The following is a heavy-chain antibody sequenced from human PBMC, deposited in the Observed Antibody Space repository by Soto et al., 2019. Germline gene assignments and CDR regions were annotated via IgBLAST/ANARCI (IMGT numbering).Heavy chain of an antibody. Sequence: SETLYLTCTVSGGSINHYYWSGFRQPPGKRLERIGYIYYSGSTNYNPSLQTRVTLSVDTSKSQFSLKLSSLTAADTAVYYCARTKGQGLDYAFDVWGQGSMVT. CDR2: IYYSGST. D-gene: IGHD6-19*01. J-gene: IGHJ3*01. CDR3: ARTKGQGLDYAFDV. V-gene: IGHV4-59*01. CDR1: GGSINHYY.